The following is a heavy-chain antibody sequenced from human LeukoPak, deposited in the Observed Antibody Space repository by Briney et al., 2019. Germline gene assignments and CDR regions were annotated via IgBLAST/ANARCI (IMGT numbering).Heavy chain of an antibody. CDR1: GFIFSDYY. CDR3: ARGNFVSSRYGMDV. Sequence: GGSLRLSCAASGFIFSDYYMSWIRQAPGKGLEWTSYISSSGRTMDHADSVKGRFTISRDNAKNSLYLQMNSLRAEDTAVYYCARGNFVSSRYGMDVWGQGTTVTVS. V-gene: IGHV3-11*01. J-gene: IGHJ6*02. CDR2: ISSSGRTM. D-gene: IGHD4-11*01.